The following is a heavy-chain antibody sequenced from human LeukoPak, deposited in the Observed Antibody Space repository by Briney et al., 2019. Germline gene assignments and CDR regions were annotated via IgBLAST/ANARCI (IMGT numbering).Heavy chain of an antibody. V-gene: IGHV4-38-2*02. CDR2: MDHSGTT. Sequence: SETLSLTCTVSGYSISSGYYWGWIRQPPGKGVEWIGSMDHSGTTYYNPSLTSRVTISVDTSKNQFSLTLTSVTAADTAVYYCARVYGSGTYYFWFDPWGQGTLVTVSS. D-gene: IGHD3-10*01. CDR1: GYSISSGYY. CDR3: ARVYGSGTYYFWFDP. J-gene: IGHJ5*02.